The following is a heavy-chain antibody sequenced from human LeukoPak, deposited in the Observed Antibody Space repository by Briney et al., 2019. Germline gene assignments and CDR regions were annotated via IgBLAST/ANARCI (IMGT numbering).Heavy chain of an antibody. CDR1: GFTFSSYA. CDR2: ISSNGGST. Sequence: GGSPRLSCAASGFTFSSYAMNWVRQAPGKGLECVSSISSNGGSTYYANSVKGRFTISRDNSKNTLYFQMNSLIAEDMAVYYCARDKEDLDYYYDGLDVWGQGTTVTVS. V-gene: IGHV3-64*01. J-gene: IGHJ6*02. CDR3: ARDKEDLDYYYDGLDV. D-gene: IGHD3-16*01.